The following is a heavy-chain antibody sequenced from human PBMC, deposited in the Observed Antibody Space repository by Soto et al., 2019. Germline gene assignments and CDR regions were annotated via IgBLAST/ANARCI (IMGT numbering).Heavy chain of an antibody. J-gene: IGHJ6*02. Sequence: GASVKVSCKASGGTFSSYAISWVRQAPGQGLEWMGGIIPIFGTANYAQKFQGRVTITADESTSTAYMELSSLRSEDTAVYYCARDLCSGGSCYPGFYYSYGMDVWGQGTTVTVSS. CDR2: IIPIFGTA. CDR1: GGTFSSYA. D-gene: IGHD2-15*01. CDR3: ARDLCSGGSCYPGFYYSYGMDV. V-gene: IGHV1-69*13.